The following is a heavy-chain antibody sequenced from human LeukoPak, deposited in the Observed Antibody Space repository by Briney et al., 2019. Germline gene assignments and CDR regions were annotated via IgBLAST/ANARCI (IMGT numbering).Heavy chain of an antibody. CDR3: ARGEDYGDGRYYFDY. D-gene: IGHD4-17*01. V-gene: IGHV3-74*01. CDR1: GFTFSSYW. J-gene: IGHJ4*02. Sequence: GGSLRLSCAASGFTFSSYWMHWVRHVPGKGLVWVSRINSDGSSTNYADSVKGRFTISRDNAKNTLYLQMNSLRAEDTAVYYCARGEDYGDGRYYFDYWGQGTLVTVSS. CDR2: INSDGSST.